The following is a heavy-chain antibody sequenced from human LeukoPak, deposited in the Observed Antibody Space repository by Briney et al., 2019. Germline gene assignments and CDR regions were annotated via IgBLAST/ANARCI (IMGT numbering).Heavy chain of an antibody. D-gene: IGHD3-10*01. CDR1: GGSFSGYY. CDR2: ISHSGST. Sequence: SETLSLTCAVYGGSFSGYYWSWIRQPPGKGLEWIGEISHSGSTDYNPSLKSRVTISADTSKNQFSLKLSSVTAADTAVYYCARHYNLEWFPSWGQGTLVTVSS. V-gene: IGHV4-34*01. J-gene: IGHJ5*01. CDR3: ARHYNLEWFPS.